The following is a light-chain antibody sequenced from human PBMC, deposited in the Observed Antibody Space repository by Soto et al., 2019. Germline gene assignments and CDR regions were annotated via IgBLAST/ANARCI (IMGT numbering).Light chain of an antibody. J-gene: IGKJ3*01. CDR3: QHYTTYSGT. CDR2: WAS. Sequence: DIHMTQSPATLSASVGDRVTITCRASQSISTWLAWYQQKPGKAPKLLIYWASSLESGVPSRFSGSGSGTEFTLPICSLQPDDFATYDCQHYTTYSGTFGPGTKVDIK. V-gene: IGKV1-5*03. CDR1: QSISTW.